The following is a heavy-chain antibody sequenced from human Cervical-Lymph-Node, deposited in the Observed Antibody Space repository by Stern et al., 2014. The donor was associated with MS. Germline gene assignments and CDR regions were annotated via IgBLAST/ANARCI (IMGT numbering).Heavy chain of an antibody. D-gene: IGHD5-12*01. CDR2: INTNTGNP. CDR3: ARGWLGPDWYFDL. CDR1: GYTFTTSA. J-gene: IGHJ2*01. Sequence: VQLVQSGSELKKPGASVKVSCKASGYTFTTSAMNWVRQAPGQGLEWMGWINTNTGNPTAAPGFPGRFVFSLDTSVWPAYIPISSLRANDIAVYYCARGWLGPDWYFDLWGRGTLVTVSS. V-gene: IGHV7-4-1*02.